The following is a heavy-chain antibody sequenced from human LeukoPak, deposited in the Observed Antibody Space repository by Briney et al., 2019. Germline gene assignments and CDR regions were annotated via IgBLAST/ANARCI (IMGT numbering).Heavy chain of an antibody. CDR2: ISYDGSNK. Sequence: HPGRSLRLSCAASGFTFSIHGMHWVRQTPGKGLEWVALISYDGSNKYYADSEKGRFTISRDNSKNTLYLQMNSLRPEDTAVYYCAKELKPMIVVADLFDYWGQGTLVTVSS. CDR1: GFTFSIHG. D-gene: IGHD3-22*01. V-gene: IGHV3-30*18. CDR3: AKELKPMIVVADLFDY. J-gene: IGHJ4*02.